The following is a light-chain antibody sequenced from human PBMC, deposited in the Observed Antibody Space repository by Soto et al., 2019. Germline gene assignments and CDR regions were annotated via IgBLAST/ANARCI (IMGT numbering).Light chain of an antibody. Sequence: QSVLTQPPSVSGAPGPRVTISCTGSSSNIGAGYDVHWYQQLPGTAPKLLIDGNSNRPSGVPDRFSGSKSGTSASMAITGLQAEDEAEYYCQSYDSSLSAYVVCVGGTKLTVL. CDR1: SSNIGAGYD. CDR3: QSYDSSLSAYVV. V-gene: IGLV1-40*01. CDR2: GNS. J-gene: IGLJ2*01.